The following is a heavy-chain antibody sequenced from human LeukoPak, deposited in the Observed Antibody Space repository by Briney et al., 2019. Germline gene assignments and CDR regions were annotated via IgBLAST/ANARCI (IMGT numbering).Heavy chain of an antibody. D-gene: IGHD1-26*01. Sequence: GGSLRLSCAASGFTFSSYAMSWVRQAPGKGLEWVSAISGSGGSTYYADSVKGRFTISRDNSKDTLYLQMNSLRAEDTAVYYCAKVPPPTIVGSDAFDIWGQGTMVTVSS. CDR2: ISGSGGST. CDR1: GFTFSSYA. V-gene: IGHV3-23*01. J-gene: IGHJ3*02. CDR3: AKVPPPTIVGSDAFDI.